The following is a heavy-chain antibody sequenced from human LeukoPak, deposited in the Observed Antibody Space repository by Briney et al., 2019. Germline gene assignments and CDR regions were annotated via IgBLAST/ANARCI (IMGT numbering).Heavy chain of an antibody. V-gene: IGHV3-21*01. J-gene: IGHJ5*02. Sequence: GGSLRLSCAASGFTFSSYSMNWVRQAPGKGPEWVSSISSSSSYIYYADSVKGRFTISRDNAKNSLYLQMNSLRDEDTAVYYCARGPPPHVTMTWFDPWGQGTLVTVSS. D-gene: IGHD4/OR15-4a*01. CDR2: ISSSSSYI. CDR3: ARGPPPHVTMTWFDP. CDR1: GFTFSSYS.